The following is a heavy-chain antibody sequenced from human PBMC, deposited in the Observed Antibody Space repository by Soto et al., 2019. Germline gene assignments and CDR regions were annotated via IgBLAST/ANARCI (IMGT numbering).Heavy chain of an antibody. D-gene: IGHD6-13*01. J-gene: IGHJ4*02. Sequence: HPGGSLRLSCAASGFTFSNYGMHWVRQAPGKGLEWVSVIANDGGDKKYANSVKGRFTISRENAKNTMYLQMNSLRAEDSAVYYCAKGLKVAAAGYFFDHWGQGTLVTVSS. CDR3: AKGLKVAAAGYFFDH. CDR1: GFTFSNYG. CDR2: IANDGGDK. V-gene: IGHV3-30*18.